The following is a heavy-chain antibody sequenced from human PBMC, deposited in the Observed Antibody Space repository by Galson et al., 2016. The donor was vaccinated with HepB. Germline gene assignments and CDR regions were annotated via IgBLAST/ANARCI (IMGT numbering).Heavy chain of an antibody. D-gene: IGHD2-2*01. V-gene: IGHV1-46*01. Sequence: SVKVSCKASGYSFTKYHMHWVRQAPGQGLEWMGIINTSGGSTNQALKLQGRVTMTRDTSTNTVYMELSRLRSDDTAVYYCARDLRDCSPTRCYGFDIWGQGTMVTVSS. J-gene: IGHJ3*02. CDR1: GYSFTKYH. CDR3: ARDLRDCSPTRCYGFDI. CDR2: INTSGGST.